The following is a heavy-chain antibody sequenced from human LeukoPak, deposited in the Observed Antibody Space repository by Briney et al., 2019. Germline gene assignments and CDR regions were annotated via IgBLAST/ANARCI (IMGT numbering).Heavy chain of an antibody. D-gene: IGHD3-10*01. V-gene: IGHV4-34*01. Sequence: PSETLSLTCAVYGGSFSGYYWSWIRQPPGKGLEWIGEINHSGSTNYNPSLKSRVTISVDTSKNQFSLKLSSVTAADTAVYYCARYIWFGESRFDYWGQGTLVTVSS. J-gene: IGHJ4*02. CDR3: ARYIWFGESRFDY. CDR2: INHSGST. CDR1: GGSFSGYY.